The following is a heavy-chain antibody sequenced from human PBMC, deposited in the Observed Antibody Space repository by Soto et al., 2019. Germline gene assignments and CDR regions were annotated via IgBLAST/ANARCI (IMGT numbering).Heavy chain of an antibody. CDR2: VIPNLGVT. J-gene: IGHJ4*02. D-gene: IGHD2-15*01. CDR1: GGTLSSYT. V-gene: IGHV1-69*04. CDR3: ARDKGYCSDTSCPDFDY. Sequence: GAAVKVSCKASGGTLSSYTLSWVRQAHGQALEWMGRVIPNLGVTNYAKKFQGRFTIVVDTSTSTAYMELNSLRYEDTAVYYCARDKGYCSDTSCPDFDYWGQGTLVTVSS.